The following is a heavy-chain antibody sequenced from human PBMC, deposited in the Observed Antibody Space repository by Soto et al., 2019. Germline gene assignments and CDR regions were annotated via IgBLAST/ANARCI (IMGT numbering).Heavy chain of an antibody. D-gene: IGHD3-22*01. CDR1: GGSISSYY. CDR2: IYYSGST. J-gene: IGHJ5*02. Sequence: SETLSLTCTVSGGSISSYYWSWIRQPPGKGLEWIGYIYYSGSTNYNPSLKSRVTISVDTSKNQFSLKLSSVTAADTAVYYCARGGSYYYDSSGYYYDRSLWFDPWGQGTLVTVSS. CDR3: ARGGSYYYDSSGYYYDRSLWFDP. V-gene: IGHV4-59*01.